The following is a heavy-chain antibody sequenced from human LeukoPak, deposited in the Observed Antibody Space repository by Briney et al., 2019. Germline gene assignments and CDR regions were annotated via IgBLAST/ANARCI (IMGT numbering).Heavy chain of an antibody. CDR3: ARLGYSSSWYGVAEFDH. Sequence: GESLKISCKGSGYSFTSYWISWVRQMPGKGLEWMGRIDPSDSYTNYSPSFQGHVTISADKSISTAYLQWSSLKASDTAMYYCARLGYSSSWYGVAEFDHWGQGTLVTVSP. D-gene: IGHD6-13*01. CDR2: IDPSDSYT. V-gene: IGHV5-10-1*01. CDR1: GYSFTSYW. J-gene: IGHJ4*02.